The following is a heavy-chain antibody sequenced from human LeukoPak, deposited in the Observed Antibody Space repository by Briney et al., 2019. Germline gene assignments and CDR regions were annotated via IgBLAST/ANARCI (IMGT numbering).Heavy chain of an antibody. CDR1: GFIFSSYA. Sequence: PGGSLRLSCAASGFIFSSYAMNWVRQAPGKGLEWVSNISDGGYTVDYADSVKGRFTISRDNDKNSLYLQMNSLRTEDTAVYYCAKGVYYDSSGYHGVYWVQGGLVSVSS. CDR2: ISDGGYTV. V-gene: IGHV3-48*03. CDR3: AKGVYYDSSGYHGVY. J-gene: IGHJ4*02. D-gene: IGHD3-22*01.